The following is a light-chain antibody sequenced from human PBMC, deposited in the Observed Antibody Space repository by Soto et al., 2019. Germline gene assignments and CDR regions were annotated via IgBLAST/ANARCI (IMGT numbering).Light chain of an antibody. CDR3: QQYYTTPFT. Sequence: DIVMTQSPDSLAVSLGERATINCKSSQSVLSSSNNENYLAWYQQKPRQPPKLLIYWASTRDSGVPDRFSGSGSGTYFSLTISSLQAEDVAVYYCQQYYTTPFTFGPGTKVDIK. V-gene: IGKV4-1*01. J-gene: IGKJ3*01. CDR1: QSVLSSSNNENY. CDR2: WAS.